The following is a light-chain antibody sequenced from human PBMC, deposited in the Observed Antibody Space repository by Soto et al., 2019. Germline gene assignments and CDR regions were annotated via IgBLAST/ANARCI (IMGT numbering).Light chain of an antibody. CDR3: MQALQTPPT. CDR2: DAS. Sequence: EFVLTQSPGTLSLSPGERASLSCSASQTVRNNYLAWYQQKPGQAPRLLIYDASSRATGIPDRFSGGGSGTDFTLTISRLEPEDFAVYYCMQALQTPPTFGQGTRLEIK. CDR1: QTVRNNY. V-gene: IGKV3-20*01. J-gene: IGKJ5*01.